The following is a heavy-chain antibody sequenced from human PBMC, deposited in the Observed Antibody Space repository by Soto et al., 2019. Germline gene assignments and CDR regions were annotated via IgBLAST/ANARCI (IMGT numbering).Heavy chain of an antibody. CDR1: GFTFSSYG. CDR3: AKDRRYYWDAFDI. D-gene: IGHD1-20*01. V-gene: IGHV3-30*18. CDR2: ISYDGSNK. Sequence: QVQLVESGGGVVQPGRSLRLSCAASGFTFSSYGMHWVRQAPGKGLEWVAVISYDGSNKYYADSVKGRFTISRDNSKNTLYLQMNSLRAEDTAVYYCAKDRRYYWDAFDIWGQGTMVTVSS. J-gene: IGHJ3*02.